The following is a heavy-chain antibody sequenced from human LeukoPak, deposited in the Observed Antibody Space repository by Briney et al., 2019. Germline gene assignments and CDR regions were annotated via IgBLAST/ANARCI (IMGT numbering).Heavy chain of an antibody. J-gene: IGHJ4*02. CDR1: SGSFSGYY. CDR2: INHSGST. V-gene: IGHV4-34*01. D-gene: IGHD1-14*01. CDR3: ARRTGPGRAFDY. Sequence: SETLSLTCAVYSGSFSGYYWSWIRQPPGKGLEWIGEINHSGSTNYNPSLKSRVTISVDTSKNQFSLKLSSVTAADTAVYYCARRTGPGRAFDYWGQGTLVTVSS.